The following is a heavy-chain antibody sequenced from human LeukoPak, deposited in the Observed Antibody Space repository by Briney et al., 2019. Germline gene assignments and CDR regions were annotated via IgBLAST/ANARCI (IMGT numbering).Heavy chain of an antibody. V-gene: IGHV3-30*04. D-gene: IGHD3-10*01. J-gene: IGHJ4*02. CDR1: GFTFSSYA. CDR3: ARGYYGSGVDYFDY. Sequence: PRGSLRLSCAASGFTFSSYAMHWVRQAPGKGLEWVAVISYDGSNKYYADSVKGRFTISRDNSKNTLYLQMNSLRAEDTAVYYCARGYYGSGVDYFDYWGQGTLVTVSS. CDR2: ISYDGSNK.